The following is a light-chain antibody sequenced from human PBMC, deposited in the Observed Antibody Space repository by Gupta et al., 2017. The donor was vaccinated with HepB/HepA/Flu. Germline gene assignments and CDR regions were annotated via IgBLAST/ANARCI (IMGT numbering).Light chain of an antibody. V-gene: IGKV2-28*01. J-gene: IGKJ4*01. CDR1: QSLLHSIENNY. Sequence: ILMPQSPLTLRVTPGEPVSTSCRPSQSLLHSIENNYLDWYLQKPGQSPHLLLYLGSNRASGVPDRFSGSGSGADFTLKISRVEAEDVGINYCKQALQTPLTFGGGTKVEIK. CDR2: LGS. CDR3: KQALQTPLT.